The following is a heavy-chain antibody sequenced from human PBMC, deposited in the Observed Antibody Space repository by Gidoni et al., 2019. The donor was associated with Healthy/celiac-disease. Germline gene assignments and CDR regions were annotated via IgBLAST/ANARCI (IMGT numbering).Heavy chain of an antibody. CDR2: IYPGDSDT. V-gene: IGHV5-51*01. D-gene: IGHD3-16*01. Sequence: EVQLVQSGAEVKKPGESLKISCKGSGYSFTSYWIGWVRQMPGKGLEWMGIIYPGDSDTRYSPSFQGQVTISADKSISTAYLQWSSLKASDTAMYYCARHVWRHHPNYYYYGMDVWGQGTTVTVSS. CDR3: ARHVWRHHPNYYYYGMDV. CDR1: GYSFTSYW. J-gene: IGHJ6*02.